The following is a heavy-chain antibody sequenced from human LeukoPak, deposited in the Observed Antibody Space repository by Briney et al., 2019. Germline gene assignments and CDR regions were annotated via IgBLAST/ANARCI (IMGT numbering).Heavy chain of an antibody. CDR2: ISYSGST. V-gene: IGHV4-39*01. CDR1: GGAISSRTYS. J-gene: IGHJ4*02. Sequence: SETLSLTCTVSGGAISSRTYSWGWIRQPPGKGLEWIGSISYSGSTDYNRSLKSRVTISVDTSKNQFSLKLSSVTAADTAVYYCARTRYYYNSRSYGAPYYFDYWGQGTLVTVSS. CDR3: ARTRYYYNSRSYGAPYYFDY. D-gene: IGHD3-10*01.